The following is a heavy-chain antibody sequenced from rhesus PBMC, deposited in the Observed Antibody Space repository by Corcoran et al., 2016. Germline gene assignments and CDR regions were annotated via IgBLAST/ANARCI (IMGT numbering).Heavy chain of an antibody. CDR1: GFTFRSYA. Sequence: QVQLVQSGAEVKKTGDAVKVSCTPYGFTFRSYAVSWVRQAPVQPLVGITNYAETFQSRVTIPADSSTSTAYMELSSLRSEDTAVYYCARESEHEFSEIKWELQRYYFDYWGQGVLVTVSS. CDR3: ARESEHEFSEIKWELQRYYFDY. CDR2: LVGIT. D-gene: IGHD1-44*02. V-gene: IGHV1-198*02. J-gene: IGHJ4*01.